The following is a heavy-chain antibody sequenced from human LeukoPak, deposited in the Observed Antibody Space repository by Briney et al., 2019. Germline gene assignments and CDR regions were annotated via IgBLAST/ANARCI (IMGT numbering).Heavy chain of an antibody. Sequence: GASVKVSCKASGYTFTGYYMHWVRQAPGQGLEWMGWINPNSGGTNYAQKFRGRVTMTRDTSISTAYMELSRLRSDDTAVYYCARVGPSSGWFLDYWGQGTLVTVSS. CDR3: ARVGPSSGWFLDY. J-gene: IGHJ4*02. CDR2: INPNSGGT. D-gene: IGHD6-19*01. V-gene: IGHV1-2*02. CDR1: GYTFTGYY.